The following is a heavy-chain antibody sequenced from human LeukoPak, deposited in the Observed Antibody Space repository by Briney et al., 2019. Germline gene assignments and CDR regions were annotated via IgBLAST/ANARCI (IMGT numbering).Heavy chain of an antibody. J-gene: IGHJ6*03. V-gene: IGHV4-34*01. CDR3: AREFVYYYDSSGYYGSDYYYYYYMDV. Sequence: SETLSLTCAVYGGSFSGYYWSWIRQPPGKGLEWIGEINHSGSTNYNPSLKSRVTISVDTSKNQFSLKLSSVTAADTAVYYCAREFVYYYDSSGYYGSDYYYYYYMDVWGKGTTVTVSS. D-gene: IGHD3-22*01. CDR2: INHSGST. CDR1: GGSFSGYY.